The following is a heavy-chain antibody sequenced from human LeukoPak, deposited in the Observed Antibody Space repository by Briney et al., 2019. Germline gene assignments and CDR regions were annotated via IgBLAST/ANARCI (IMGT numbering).Heavy chain of an antibody. D-gene: IGHD2-2*01. J-gene: IGHJ4*02. CDR3: ARDDGGSIVVVPAD. V-gene: IGHV1-2*02. CDR1: GYTFTGYY. Sequence: GASVKVSCKASGYTFTGYYMHWVRQAPGQGLEWMGWINPNSGGTNYAQKFQGRVTMTRDTSISTAYMELSRLRSDDAAVYYCARDDGGSIVVVPADWGQGTLVTLSS. CDR2: INPNSGGT.